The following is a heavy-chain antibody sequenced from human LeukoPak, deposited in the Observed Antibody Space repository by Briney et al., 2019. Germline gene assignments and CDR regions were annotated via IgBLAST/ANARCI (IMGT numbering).Heavy chain of an antibody. CDR2: IRYDGNNK. V-gene: IGHV3-30*02. J-gene: IGHJ3*02. Sequence: PGGSLRLSCAASGFSFSSYGMHWVRQAPGKGLEWVAFIRYDGNNKYYADSVKGRFTISRDNSKNTLYLQMNSLRAEDTAVYYCARDRYYDSSGYHFDIWGQGTMVTVSS. CDR3: ARDRYYDSSGYHFDI. D-gene: IGHD3-22*01. CDR1: GFSFSSYG.